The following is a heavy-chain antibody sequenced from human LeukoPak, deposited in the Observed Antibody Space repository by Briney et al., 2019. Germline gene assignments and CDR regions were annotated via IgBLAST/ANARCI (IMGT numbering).Heavy chain of an antibody. CDR3: AREGSIVGATPYFQH. D-gene: IGHD1-26*01. V-gene: IGHV4-59*01. J-gene: IGHJ1*01. CDR2: IYYSGST. CDR1: GGSISSYY. Sequence: PSETLSLTCTVSGGSISSYYWSWTRQPPGKGLEWIGYIYYSGSTNYNPSLKSRVTISVDTSKNQFSLKLSSVTAADTAVYYCAREGSIVGATPYFQHWGQGTLVTVSS.